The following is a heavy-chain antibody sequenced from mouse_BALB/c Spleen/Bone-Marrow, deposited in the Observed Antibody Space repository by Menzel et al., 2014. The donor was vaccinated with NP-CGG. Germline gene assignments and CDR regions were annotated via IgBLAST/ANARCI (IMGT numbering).Heavy chain of an antibody. CDR3: ARLGYYGMMAF. J-gene: IGHJ4*01. D-gene: IGHD1-1*01. V-gene: IGHV4-1*02. CDR1: GFDFSRYW. CDR2: INPESSTI. Sequence: DVKLQESGGGLVQPGGSLKLSCAVSGFDFSRYWMNWVRQAPGKGLEWIGEINPESSTINYTPSLKDKFIISRDNAKNTLYLQMSKVRSEDTALYYCARLGYYGMMAFWGQGTSVTVSS.